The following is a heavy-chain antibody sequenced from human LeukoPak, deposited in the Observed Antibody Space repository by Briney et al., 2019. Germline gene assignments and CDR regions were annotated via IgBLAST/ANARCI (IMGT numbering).Heavy chain of an antibody. CDR1: GFTFGRYW. J-gene: IGHJ4*02. CDR3: AKSDGSGSYFYY. D-gene: IGHD3-10*01. CDR2: IKEDGSEK. Sequence: GGSLRLSCAASGFTFGRYWMSWVRQAPGKGLEWVANIKEDGSEKYYVDSVKGRFTISRDNAKNSLYLQMNSLRAEDTALYYCAKSDGSGSYFYYWGQGTLVTVSS. V-gene: IGHV3-7*03.